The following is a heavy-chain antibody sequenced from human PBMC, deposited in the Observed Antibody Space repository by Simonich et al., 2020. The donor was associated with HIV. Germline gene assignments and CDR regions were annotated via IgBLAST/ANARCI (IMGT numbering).Heavy chain of an antibody. D-gene: IGHD7-27*01. CDR1: GYTFTAYY. CDR2: INPNTGAT. V-gene: IGHV1-2*02. Sequence: QVQLVQSGAEVKKPGASVKVSCKASGYTFTAYYIHWMRQAPGQGLEWMGWINPNTGATNNAQKFQDRVTMTRDTSISTTYMDLSRLRSDDTAVYYCARGPSTGDFDYWGQGTLVTISS. CDR3: ARGPSTGDFDY. J-gene: IGHJ4*02.